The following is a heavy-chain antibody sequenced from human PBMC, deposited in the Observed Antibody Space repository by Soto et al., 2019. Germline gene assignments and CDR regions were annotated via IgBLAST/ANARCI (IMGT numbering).Heavy chain of an antibody. Sequence: SVKVSCKASGGTFSSYAISWVRQAPGQGLEWMGGIIPIFGTANYAQKFQGRVTITADESTSTAYMELSSLRSEDTAVYYCASPPPSIAARSYYYGMDVWGQGTTVTVSS. J-gene: IGHJ6*02. D-gene: IGHD6-6*01. CDR3: ASPPPSIAARSYYYGMDV. CDR2: IIPIFGTA. CDR1: GGTFSSYA. V-gene: IGHV1-69*13.